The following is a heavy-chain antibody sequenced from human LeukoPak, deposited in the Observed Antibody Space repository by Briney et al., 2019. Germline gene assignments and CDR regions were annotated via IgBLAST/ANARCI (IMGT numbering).Heavy chain of an antibody. CDR1: GFTFSSYA. D-gene: IGHD5-12*01. V-gene: IGHV3-30*04. CDR3: ARSLQPYSGYDPFDY. CDR2: ISYDGSNK. J-gene: IGHJ4*02. Sequence: PGGSLRLSCAASGFTFSSYAMHWVRQAPGKGLEWVAVISYDGSNKYYADSVKGRLTISRDNSKNTLYLQMNSLRAEDTAVYYCARSLQPYSGYDPFDYWGQGTLVTVSS.